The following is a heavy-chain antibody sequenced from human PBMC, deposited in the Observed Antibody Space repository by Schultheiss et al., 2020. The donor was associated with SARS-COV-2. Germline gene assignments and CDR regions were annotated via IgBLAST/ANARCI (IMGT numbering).Heavy chain of an antibody. Sequence: SQTLSLTCTVSGGSISSGGYYWSWIRQHPGKGLEWIGYIYYSGSTYYNPSLKSRVTISVDTSKNQFSLKLSSVTAADTAVYYCARDHWDIVVVPAAIDYFDYWGQGTLVTVSS. CDR1: GGSISSGGYY. D-gene: IGHD2-2*01. CDR3: ARDHWDIVVVPAAIDYFDY. J-gene: IGHJ4*02. CDR2: IYYSGST. V-gene: IGHV4-31*03.